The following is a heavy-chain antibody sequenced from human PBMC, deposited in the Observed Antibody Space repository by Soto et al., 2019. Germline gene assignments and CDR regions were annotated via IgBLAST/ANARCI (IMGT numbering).Heavy chain of an antibody. J-gene: IGHJ4*02. CDR2: ISGSGGST. Sequence: PGGSLRLSCAASGFTFSSYAMSWVRQAPGKGLEWVSAISGSGGSTYYADSVKGRFTISRDNSKNTLYLQMNSLRAEDTAVYYCANRMRGPHSSSWPYYFDYWGQGTLVTVSS. CDR3: ANRMRGPHSSSWPYYFDY. CDR1: GFTFSSYA. D-gene: IGHD6-13*01. V-gene: IGHV3-23*01.